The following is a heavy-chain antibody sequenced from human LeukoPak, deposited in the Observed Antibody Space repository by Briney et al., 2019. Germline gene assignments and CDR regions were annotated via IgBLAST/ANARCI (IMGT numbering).Heavy chain of an antibody. CDR1: GFTFSRYG. Sequence: PGGSLRLSRAASGFTFSRYGMSWVRQAPGRGLEWMSRISGSGANTYYADSVKGRLTISRDNSKKTLYLQMNSLRAQDTAVYYCARLLVYNSGGEAFDHWGQGTLVTVSS. V-gene: IGHV3-23*01. CDR3: ARLLVYNSGGEAFDH. D-gene: IGHD1-20*01. CDR2: ISGSGANT. J-gene: IGHJ4*02.